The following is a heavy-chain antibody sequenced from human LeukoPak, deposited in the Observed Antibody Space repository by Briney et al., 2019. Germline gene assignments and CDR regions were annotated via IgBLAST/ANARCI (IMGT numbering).Heavy chain of an antibody. J-gene: IGHJ3*02. CDR3: ARASTYCSGGSCYSHAFDI. Sequence: PSETLSLTCAVYGGSFSGYYWSWIRQPPGQGLEWIGEINHSGSTNYNPSLKSRVTISVDTSKNQFSLKLSSVTAADTAVYYCARASTYCSGGSCYSHAFDIWGQGTMVTVSS. CDR2: INHSGST. D-gene: IGHD2-15*01. CDR1: GGSFSGYY. V-gene: IGHV4-34*01.